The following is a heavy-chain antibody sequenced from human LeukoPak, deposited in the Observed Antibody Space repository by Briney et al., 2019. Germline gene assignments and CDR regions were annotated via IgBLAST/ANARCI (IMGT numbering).Heavy chain of an antibody. CDR2: IKQDGSEK. Sequence: PGGSLRLSCAASGLTFSSYWMSWVRQAPGKGLEWVANIKQDGSEKYYVDSVKGRFTISRDNAKNSLYLQMNSLRAEDTAVYYCAKEVVYNYYHYGMDVWGQGTTVTVSS. D-gene: IGHD2-8*02. CDR3: AKEVVYNYYHYGMDV. CDR1: GLTFSSYW. V-gene: IGHV3-7*03. J-gene: IGHJ6*01.